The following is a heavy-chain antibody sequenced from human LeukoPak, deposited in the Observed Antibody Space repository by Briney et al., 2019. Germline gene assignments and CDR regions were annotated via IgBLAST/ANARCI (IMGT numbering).Heavy chain of an antibody. J-gene: IGHJ4*02. Sequence: SETLSLTCTVSGGSISSYYWSWIRQPPGKGLEWIGYIYYSGSTNYNPSLKSRVTISVDTSKNQFSLKLSSVTAADTAVYYCARRSRGYSYLLDYWGQGTLVTVSS. D-gene: IGHD5-18*01. CDR1: GGSISSYY. V-gene: IGHV4-59*01. CDR3: ARRSRGYSYLLDY. CDR2: IYYSGST.